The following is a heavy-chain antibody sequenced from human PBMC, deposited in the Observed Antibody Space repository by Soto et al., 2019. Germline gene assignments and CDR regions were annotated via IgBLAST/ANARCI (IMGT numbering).Heavy chain of an antibody. CDR1: GFTFSSYA. D-gene: IGHD3-10*01. CDR3: ARGKAGLWFGELFC. CDR2: ISYDESNK. V-gene: IGHV3-30-3*01. J-gene: IGHJ4*02. Sequence: QVQLVESGGGVVQPGRSLRLSCAASGFTFSSYAMHWVRQAQGTGLELVAVISYDESNKYYADSVKGRFTISRDNSKNTLYLQMNSLRAEDTAVYYCARGKAGLWFGELFCWGQGTLVTVSS.